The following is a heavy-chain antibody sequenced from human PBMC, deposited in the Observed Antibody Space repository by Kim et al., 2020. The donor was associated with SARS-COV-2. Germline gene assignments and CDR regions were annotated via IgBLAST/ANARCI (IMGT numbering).Heavy chain of an antibody. Sequence: GSLRLSCAASGFAFSSYWMSWVRQAPGKGLEWVANIKQAGSEKYYVDSVKGRFTISRDNAKNSLYLQMNSLRAEDTAVYYCAREDRRITMVRGVKAAFDIWGQGTMVTVSS. V-gene: IGHV3-7*03. CDR3: AREDRRITMVRGVKAAFDI. CDR2: IKQAGSEK. CDR1: GFAFSSYW. J-gene: IGHJ3*02. D-gene: IGHD3-10*01.